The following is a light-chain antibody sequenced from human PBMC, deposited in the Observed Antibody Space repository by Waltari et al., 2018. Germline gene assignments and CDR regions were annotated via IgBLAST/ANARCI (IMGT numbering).Light chain of an antibody. CDR1: QAIDDD. CDR3: LQHENFPYT. V-gene: IGKV5-2*01. Sequence: ETTLTQSPAFMSSTPRDKVNISCKTSQAIDDDMNWYQQKPEEAGIFIIQEATTLVARTPPRFSGSGYGTDFTLTINNIDSEDAAYYFCLQHENFPYTFGQGTKLEIK. J-gene: IGKJ2*01. CDR2: EAT.